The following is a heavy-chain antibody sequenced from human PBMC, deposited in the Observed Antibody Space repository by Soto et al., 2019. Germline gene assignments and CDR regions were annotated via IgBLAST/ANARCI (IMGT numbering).Heavy chain of an antibody. CDR1: GFTFSSYG. Sequence: QVQLVESGGGVVQPGRSLRLSCAASGFTFSSYGMHWVRQAPGKGLEWVAVIWYDGSNKYYADSVKGRFTISRDNSKNTLYLQMNSLRAEDTAVYYCARVGSYGGTWYFDLWGRGTLVTVSS. V-gene: IGHV3-33*01. D-gene: IGHD2-15*01. CDR3: ARVGSYGGTWYFDL. CDR2: IWYDGSNK. J-gene: IGHJ2*01.